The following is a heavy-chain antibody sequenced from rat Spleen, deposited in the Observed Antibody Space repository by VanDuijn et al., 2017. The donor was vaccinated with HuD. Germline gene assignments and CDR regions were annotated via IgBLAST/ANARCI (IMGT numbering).Heavy chain of an antibody. CDR3: ARGAYYYSGDGFAY. D-gene: IGHD1-1*01. J-gene: IGHJ3*01. Sequence: EVQLVESGGGLVQPGRSLKLSCAASGFTFSDYNMAWVRQAPKKGLEWVATISYDGSSTYYRDSVKTRFTLSRDNAQNTLYLQMSKLGSEDTAIYYCARGAYYYSGDGFAYWGQGTLVTVSS. CDR1: GFTFSDYN. V-gene: IGHV5-7*01. CDR2: ISYDGSST.